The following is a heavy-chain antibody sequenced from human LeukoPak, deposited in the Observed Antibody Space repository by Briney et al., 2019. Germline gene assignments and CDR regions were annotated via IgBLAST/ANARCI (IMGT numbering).Heavy chain of an antibody. D-gene: IGHD2-2*01. Sequence: ASVKLSCKASGYTFTSYGISWVRQAPGQGLEWMGWISAYNGNTNYAQKLQGRVTMTTDTSTSTAYMELRSLRSDDTAVYYCARDRGIVVVPAAMNYWGQGTLVTVSS. V-gene: IGHV1-18*01. CDR3: ARDRGIVVVPAAMNY. CDR2: ISAYNGNT. J-gene: IGHJ4*02. CDR1: GYTFTSYG.